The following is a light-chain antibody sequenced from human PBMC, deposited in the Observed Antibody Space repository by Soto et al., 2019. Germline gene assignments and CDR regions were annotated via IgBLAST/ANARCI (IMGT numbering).Light chain of an antibody. V-gene: IGKV1-33*01. J-gene: IGKJ1*01. CDR3: QQYGA. CDR2: DAS. Sequence: DIQMTQSPSSLSASVGDRVTITCQASQDISNYLNWYQQKPGKAPKLLIYDASNLETGVPSRFSGSGSGTDFTFTISSLQPEDIATYYCQQYGAFGQGTKGEIK. CDR1: QDISNY.